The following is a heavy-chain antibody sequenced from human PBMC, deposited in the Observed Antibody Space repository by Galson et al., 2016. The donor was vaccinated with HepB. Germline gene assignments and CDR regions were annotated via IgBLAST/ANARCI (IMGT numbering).Heavy chain of an antibody. CDR3: AREYSTGYYERFLAKRARRGFDY. J-gene: IGHJ4*02. CDR1: GDSVSSNSAA. Sequence: CAISGDSVSSNSAAWNWIRQSPSRGLEWLGRTYYRAKWYNDYEVSVKSRITINVDTSKNQFSLQLNSVTPEDTAVYYCAREYSTGYYERFLAKRARRGFDYWGQGTLVTVSS. CDR2: TYYRAKWYN. D-gene: IGHD6-19*01. V-gene: IGHV6-1*01.